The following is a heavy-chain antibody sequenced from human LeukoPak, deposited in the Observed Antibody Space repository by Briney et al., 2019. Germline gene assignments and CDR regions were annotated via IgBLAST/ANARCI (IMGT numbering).Heavy chain of an antibody. J-gene: IGHJ5*02. V-gene: IGHV4-39*01. CDR3: ARHGGYNDGYHWFDP. D-gene: IGHD5-18*01. CDR2: IYYSGST. CDR1: GGSITSSYY. Sequence: SETLSLTCTVSGGSITSSYYWGWIRQPPGKGLEWIGSIYYSGSTYYNPSLKSRVTISVDTSKNQFSLNLSSVTASDTAVYYCARHGGYNDGYHWFDPWGQGTLVTVSS.